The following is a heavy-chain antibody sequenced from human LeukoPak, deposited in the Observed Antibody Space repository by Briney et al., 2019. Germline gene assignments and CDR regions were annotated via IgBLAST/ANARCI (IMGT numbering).Heavy chain of an antibody. CDR1: GFTFSSYS. CDR3: ARRYSGSYGAFDI. D-gene: IGHD1-26*01. V-gene: IGHV3-21*01. J-gene: IGHJ3*02. CDR2: ISSSSSYI. Sequence: GGSLRLSCAASGFTFSSYSMNLIRQAPGKGLEWVSSISSSSSYIYYADSVKGRFTISRDNAKNSLFLQMNSLRAEDTAVYYCARRYSGSYGAFDIWGQGTMVTVSS.